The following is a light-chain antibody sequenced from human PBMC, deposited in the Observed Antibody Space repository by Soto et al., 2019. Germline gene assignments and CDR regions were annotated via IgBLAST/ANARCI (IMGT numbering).Light chain of an antibody. J-gene: IGKJ4*01. V-gene: IGKV3-15*01. CDR1: ESINQN. Sequence: ETVMTQSPATLSVSPGEGATLSCRATESINQNLAWYQQKPGQAPRLLIHGASYRATGIPDRFSGRGSGTEFTLTISSLQSEDVATYYCQKYNSAPLSFGGGTKVDIK. CDR3: QKYNSAPLS. CDR2: GAS.